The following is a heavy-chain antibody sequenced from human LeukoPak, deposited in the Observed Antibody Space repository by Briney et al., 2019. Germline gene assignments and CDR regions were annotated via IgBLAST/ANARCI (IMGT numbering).Heavy chain of an antibody. CDR3: AREQQWLVHWFDP. CDR2: INPNSGAT. V-gene: IGHV1-2*02. Sequence: GASVKVSCKASGYTFAGHYMHWVRQAPGQGLEWMGWINPNSGATNYAQNFQGRVTMTRDTSISTAYMELSRLRSDDTAVYYCAREQQWLVHWFDPWGQGTLVTVSS. D-gene: IGHD6-19*01. CDR1: GYTFAGHY. J-gene: IGHJ5*02.